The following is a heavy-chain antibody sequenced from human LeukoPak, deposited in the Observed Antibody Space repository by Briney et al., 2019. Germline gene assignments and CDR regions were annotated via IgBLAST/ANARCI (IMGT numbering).Heavy chain of an antibody. J-gene: IGHJ3*02. CDR1: GYTLSELS. Sequence: ASVKVSCKASGYTLSELSIHWVRQAPGKGFEWLGGFNFEDGETIFAQKFQGRVTMTTDTSTSTAYMELRSLRSDDTAVYYCARILLWFGELLNDAFDIWGQGTMVTVSS. CDR2: FNFEDGET. D-gene: IGHD3-10*01. V-gene: IGHV1-24*01. CDR3: ARILLWFGELLNDAFDI.